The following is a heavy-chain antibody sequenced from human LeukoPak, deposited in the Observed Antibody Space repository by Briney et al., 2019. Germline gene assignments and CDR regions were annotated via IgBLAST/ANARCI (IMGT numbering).Heavy chain of an antibody. Sequence: GESLKISCKGSGYSFTSYWIGWVRQMPGKGLEWMGIIYPGDSDTRYSPSFQGQVTISADKSISTAYLQWSSLKASDTAMYYCVRPRLGYCSSTSCPMNYYFDYWGQGTLVTVSS. D-gene: IGHD2-2*01. CDR3: VRPRLGYCSSTSCPMNYYFDY. CDR2: IYPGDSDT. V-gene: IGHV5-51*01. CDR1: GYSFTSYW. J-gene: IGHJ4*02.